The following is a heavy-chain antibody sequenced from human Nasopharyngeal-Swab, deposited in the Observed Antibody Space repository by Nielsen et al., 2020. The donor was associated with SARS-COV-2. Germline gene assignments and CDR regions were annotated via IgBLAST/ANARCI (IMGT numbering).Heavy chain of an antibody. Sequence: GESLKISCAASGFTFSTYWMHWVRQPPGKGLLWVSRIDTDGTITDYADSVKGRFTISRDNAKNTLYLQMNSLRAEDTAVYYCTRLAVSRIDYWGQGTQVTVSS. J-gene: IGHJ4*02. CDR2: IDTDGTIT. CDR1: GFTFSTYW. CDR3: TRLAVSRIDY. V-gene: IGHV3-74*01. D-gene: IGHD6-19*01.